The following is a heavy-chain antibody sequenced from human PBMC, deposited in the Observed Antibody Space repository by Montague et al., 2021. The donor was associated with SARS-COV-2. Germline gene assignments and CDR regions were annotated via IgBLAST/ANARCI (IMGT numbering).Heavy chain of an antibody. CDR3: ARGVITMVRGVIYPWFDP. CDR1: GFTFSSYW. Sequence: SLRLSCAASGFTFSSYWMHWVRQAPGKGLVWVSRINSDGSSTSYADSVKGRFTISRDNAKNTLYLQVNSLRAEDTAVYYCARGVITMVRGVIYPWFDPWGQGTLVTVSS. V-gene: IGHV3-74*01. CDR2: INSDGSST. J-gene: IGHJ5*02. D-gene: IGHD3-10*01.